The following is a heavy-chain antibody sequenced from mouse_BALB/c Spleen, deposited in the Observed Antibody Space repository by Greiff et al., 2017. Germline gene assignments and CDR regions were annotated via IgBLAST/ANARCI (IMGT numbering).Heavy chain of an antibody. D-gene: IGHD2-14*01. Sequence: VQLQQPGAELVKPGASVKLSCKASGYTFTSYWMHWVKQRPGQGLEWIGEIKPSNGRTNYNEKFKSKATLTVDKSSSTAYMQLSSLTSEDSAVYYCARKVRNYFDYWGQGTTLTVSS. CDR2: IKPSNGRT. V-gene: IGHV1S81*02. CDR3: ARKVRNYFDY. CDR1: GYTFTSYW. J-gene: IGHJ2*01.